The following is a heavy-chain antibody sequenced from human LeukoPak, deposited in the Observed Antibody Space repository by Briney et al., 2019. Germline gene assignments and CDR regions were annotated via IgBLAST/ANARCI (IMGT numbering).Heavy chain of an antibody. D-gene: IGHD1-1*01. CDR1: GFTFSSYG. J-gene: IGHJ4*02. V-gene: IGHV3-21*01. Sequence: GGSLRLSCAASGFTFSSYGMNWVRQAPGKGLEWVSSVSSSSSYIYYADSVKGRFTISRDNAKNSLSLQMNSLRAEDTAVYYCARDQRATASTGSYFDYWGQGTLVTVSS. CDR3: ARDQRATASTGSYFDY. CDR2: VSSSSSYI.